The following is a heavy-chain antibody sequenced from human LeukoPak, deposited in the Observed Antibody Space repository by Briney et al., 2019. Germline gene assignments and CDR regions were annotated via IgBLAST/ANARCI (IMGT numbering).Heavy chain of an antibody. CDR1: GGSISSSSYY. V-gene: IGHV4-39*01. J-gene: IGHJ4*02. CDR2: IYYSGST. D-gene: IGHD3-22*01. CDR3: ARDPRGYDSSGYYWYY. Sequence: SETLSLTCTVSGGSISSSSYYWGWIRQPPGKGLEWIGSIYYSGSTYYNPSLKSRVTISVDTSKNQFSLKLSSVTAADTAVYYCARDPRGYDSSGYYWYYWGQRTLVTVSS.